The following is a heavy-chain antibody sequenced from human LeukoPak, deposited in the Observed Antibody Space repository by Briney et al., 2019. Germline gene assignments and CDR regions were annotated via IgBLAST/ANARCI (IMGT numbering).Heavy chain of an antibody. D-gene: IGHD2-2*03. Sequence: GGSLRLPCAASGFTFNSYAIHWVRQAPGKGLEWVAVISYDGNNKYYADSVKGRFTISRDNSKYTLYLQMNSLRVEDTAVYYCARDEGLGYCTSTSCYEFQGYWGQGTLVTVSS. J-gene: IGHJ4*02. V-gene: IGHV3-30-3*01. CDR2: ISYDGNNK. CDR1: GFTFNSYA. CDR3: ARDEGLGYCTSTSCYEFQGY.